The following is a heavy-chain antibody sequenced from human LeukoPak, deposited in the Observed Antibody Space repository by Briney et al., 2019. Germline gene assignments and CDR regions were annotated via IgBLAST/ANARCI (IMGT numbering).Heavy chain of an antibody. CDR2: IYYSGST. J-gene: IGHJ2*01. D-gene: IGHD6-13*01. V-gene: IGHV4-59*01. CDR3: ARVSEYSSSWADWYSDL. Sequence: SETLSLTCTVSGGSISSYYWSWIRQPPGKGLEWIGYIYYSGSTNYNPSLKSRVTISVDTSKNQFSLKLSSVTAADTAVYYCARVSEYSSSWADWYSDLWGRGTLVTVSS. CDR1: GGSISSYY.